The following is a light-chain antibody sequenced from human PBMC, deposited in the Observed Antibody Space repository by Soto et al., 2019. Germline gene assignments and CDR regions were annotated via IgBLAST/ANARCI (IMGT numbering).Light chain of an antibody. Sequence: QLTQSPSSLSASVGHRFTITCWASQSIRRYLNWYQQKPGKAPKLVMYAASSLQSGVPSRFSGSGSGTDGTLTISSLQPEDFETYYCQQSYSNPRTFGQGTKVDIK. CDR2: AAS. CDR1: QSIRRY. V-gene: IGKV1-39*01. J-gene: IGKJ1*01. CDR3: QQSYSNPRT.